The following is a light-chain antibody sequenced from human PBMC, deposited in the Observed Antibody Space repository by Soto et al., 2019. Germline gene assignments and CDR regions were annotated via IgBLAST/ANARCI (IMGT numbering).Light chain of an antibody. CDR3: QQCNTLLNS. J-gene: IGKJ2*01. V-gene: IGKV1-5*01. CDR1: QSLSSG. CDR2: DSS. Sequence: DIQMTQSPSTLTASLGDRVTITCRASQSLSSGVAWYQQRPGQSPQLLIYDSSSLHDGVPSRFSGSGSGTHFTLTVNSLQPDDFATYHCQQCNTLLNSFGQGTKLAIK.